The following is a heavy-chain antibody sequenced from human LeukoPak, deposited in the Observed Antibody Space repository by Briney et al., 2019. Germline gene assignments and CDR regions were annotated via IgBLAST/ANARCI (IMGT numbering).Heavy chain of an antibody. CDR1: GYSFSSYW. CDR2: IYPGDSDT. V-gene: IGHV5-51*01. Sequence: PGESLKISCKGSGYSFSSYWIAWVRQMPGKGLEWMGIIYPGDSDTTYSPSFQGQVTISADKSISTAYPQWNSLKASDTAMYFCARRRSSTLIDYWGQGTLVTVSS. D-gene: IGHD3-10*01. J-gene: IGHJ4*02. CDR3: ARRRSSTLIDY.